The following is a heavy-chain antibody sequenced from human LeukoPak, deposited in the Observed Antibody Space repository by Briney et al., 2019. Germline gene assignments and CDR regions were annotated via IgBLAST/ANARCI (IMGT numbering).Heavy chain of an antibody. V-gene: IGHV1-2*02. D-gene: IGHD2-15*01. Sequence: ASVKVSCKASGYTFTGYYMHWVRQAPGQGLEWMGWINPNSGGTNYAQKFQGRVTMTRDTSISTAYMELSRLRSDDTAVYYCAILPKKAATGVIDYWGQGTLVTVSS. CDR1: GYTFTGYY. CDR3: AILPKKAATGVIDY. CDR2: INPNSGGT. J-gene: IGHJ4*02.